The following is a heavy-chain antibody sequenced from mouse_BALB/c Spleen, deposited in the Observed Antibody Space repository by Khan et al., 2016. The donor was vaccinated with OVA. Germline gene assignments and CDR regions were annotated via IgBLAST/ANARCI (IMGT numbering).Heavy chain of an antibody. CDR2: IDPANGNT. CDR3: ARGGLSYTMDY. Sequence: VQLQQPGAELVKPGASVKLSCTVSGFNIKDTYMHWVKQRPEQGLEWIGRIDPANGNTKYDPKFQGRATIPADTSSNAAYLQLSSLTSDDTAVYYCARGGLSYTMDYWGQGTSVTVSS. J-gene: IGHJ4*01. CDR1: GFNIKDTY. V-gene: IGHV14-3*02.